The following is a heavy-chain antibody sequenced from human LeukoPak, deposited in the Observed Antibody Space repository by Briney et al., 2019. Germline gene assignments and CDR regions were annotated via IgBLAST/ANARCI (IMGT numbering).Heavy chain of an antibody. CDR1: GGSISSNNW. Sequence: SGTLSLTCAVSGGSISSNNWWGWVRQPPGKGLEWIGEIYHSGSPNYNPSLKSRVTISVDKSRNHFSLNLSSVTAADTAVYYCARFLGLGGMDVWGQGTTVTVSS. CDR3: ARFLGLGGMDV. J-gene: IGHJ6*02. V-gene: IGHV4-4*02. CDR2: IYHSGSP. D-gene: IGHD3-3*01.